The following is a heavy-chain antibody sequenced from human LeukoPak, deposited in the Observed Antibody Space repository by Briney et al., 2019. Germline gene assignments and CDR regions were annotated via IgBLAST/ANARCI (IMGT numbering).Heavy chain of an antibody. Sequence: GASVKVSCKASGYTFTGYYMHWVRQAPGQGLEWMGWINPNSGGTNYAQKFQGRVTMTRDTSISTAYMELSRLRSDDTAVYYCARDLVTIPWYYDMDVWGQGTTVTVSS. V-gene: IGHV1-2*02. CDR1: GYTFTGYY. J-gene: IGHJ6*02. D-gene: IGHD2-21*02. CDR3: ARDLVTIPWYYDMDV. CDR2: INPNSGGT.